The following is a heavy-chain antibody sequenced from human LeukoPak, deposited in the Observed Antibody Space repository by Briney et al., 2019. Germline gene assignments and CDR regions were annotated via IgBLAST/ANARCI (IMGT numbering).Heavy chain of an antibody. V-gene: IGHV1-69*06. CDR2: IIPIFGTA. CDR1: GYTFTGYW. Sequence: GASVKVSCKAFGYTFTGYWMHWVRQAPGQGPEWMGGIIPIFGTANYAQKFQGRVTITADKSTSTAYMELSSLRSEDTAVYYCARGYYDFWSGYYTAENWFDPWGQGTLVTVSS. CDR3: ARGYYDFWSGYYTAENWFDP. D-gene: IGHD3-3*01. J-gene: IGHJ5*02.